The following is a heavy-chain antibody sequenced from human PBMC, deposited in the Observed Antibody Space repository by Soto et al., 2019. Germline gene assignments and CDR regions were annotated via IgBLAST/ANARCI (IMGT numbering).Heavy chain of an antibody. J-gene: IGHJ6*02. CDR1: GFTFSAYG. V-gene: IGHV3-30*18. Sequence: QEKLVESGGGVVQPGRSLRLSCAASGFTFSAYGMHWVRQAPGKGLEWETVISYDGSSKYYADSVKGRFIVSRDNSKNTLYLQMNSLRPEDTAVYYCAKVTFSGDYYYSYGMDVWGQGTTVTVSS. D-gene: IGHD1-26*01. CDR3: AKVTFSGDYYYSYGMDV. CDR2: ISYDGSSK.